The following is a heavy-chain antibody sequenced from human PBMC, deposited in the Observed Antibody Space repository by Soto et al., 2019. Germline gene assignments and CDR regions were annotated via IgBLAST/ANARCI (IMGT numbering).Heavy chain of an antibody. CDR3: AGINYHESSGYYPFYDGLDV. J-gene: IGHJ6*02. D-gene: IGHD3-22*01. V-gene: IGHV1-2*02. Sequence: QVHLVQSGAEVKKPGASVKVSCKASGDTFSGYYIHWVRQAPGQGLEWMGWMNRNSGNTQFAEKFQGRVTMTRDTSISTAYMELSSLRSDDSAVYYCAGINYHESSGYYPFYDGLDVWGQGTAVTVSS. CDR1: GDTFSGYY. CDR2: MNRNSGNT.